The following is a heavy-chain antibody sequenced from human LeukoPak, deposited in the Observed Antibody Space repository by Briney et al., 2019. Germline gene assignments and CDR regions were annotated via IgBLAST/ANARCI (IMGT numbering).Heavy chain of an antibody. CDR3: ATPYSSSPVTRDYYGMDV. J-gene: IGHJ6*02. Sequence: GGSLRLSCAASGFTFSDHNMDWVRQAQGKGLGWVGRTRNKANSYTTEYAASVKGSSTISRDESKNSLYLQMNSLKTEDTAVYYCATPYSSSPVTRDYYGMDVWGQGTTVTVSS. CDR1: GFTFSDHN. D-gene: IGHD6-6*01. V-gene: IGHV3-72*01. CDR2: TRNKANSYTT.